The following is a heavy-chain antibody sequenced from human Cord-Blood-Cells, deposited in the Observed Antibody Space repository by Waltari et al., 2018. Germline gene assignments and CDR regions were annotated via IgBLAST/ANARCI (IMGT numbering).Heavy chain of an antibody. J-gene: IGHJ4*02. CDR2: INPSGGST. V-gene: IGHV1-46*01. CDR1: GYTFTSYY. Sequence: QVQLVQSGAEVKKPGASVKVSCKASGYTFTSYYMHWVRQAPGQGLEGMGIINPSGGSTSYEQNFKGRFTMTRDTSTSTVYMELSSLRSEDTAMYYCATLQGYCTNGVCGDVDYWGQGTLVTVSS. D-gene: IGHD2-8*01. CDR3: ATLQGYCTNGVCGDVDY.